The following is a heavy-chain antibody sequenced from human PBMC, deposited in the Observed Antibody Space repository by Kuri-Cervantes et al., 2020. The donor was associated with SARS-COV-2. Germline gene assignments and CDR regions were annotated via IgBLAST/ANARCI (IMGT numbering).Heavy chain of an antibody. CDR1: GFTFSSYA. CDR3: AKAGDIVVVPAAYFDY. Sequence: GGSLRLSFAASGFTFSSYAMSWVRQAPGKGLEWGSAISGSGGSTYYADSVKGRFTISRDNSKNTLYLQMNSLRAEDTAVYYCAKAGDIVVVPAAYFDYWGQGTLVTVSS. CDR2: ISGSGGST. J-gene: IGHJ4*02. V-gene: IGHV3-23*01. D-gene: IGHD2-2*01.